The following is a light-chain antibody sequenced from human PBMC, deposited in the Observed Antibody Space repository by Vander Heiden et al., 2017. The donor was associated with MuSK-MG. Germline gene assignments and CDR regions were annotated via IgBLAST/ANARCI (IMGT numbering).Light chain of an antibody. CDR3: CSYAGSNTWA. V-gene: IGLV2-11*01. Sequence: QSALTHPRSVSGSPGQSVTISCTGTSSDVGGYNYVSWYQQYPGKAPKLMIYDVRKRPSGVPDRFSGSKSGNTASLTISGLQAEDEADHYCCSYAGSNTWAFGGGTKLTVL. CDR2: DVR. CDR1: SSDVGGYNY. J-gene: IGLJ3*02.